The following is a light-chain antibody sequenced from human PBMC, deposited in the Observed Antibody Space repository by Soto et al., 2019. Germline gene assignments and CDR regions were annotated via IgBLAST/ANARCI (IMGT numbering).Light chain of an antibody. V-gene: IGKV1-39*01. J-gene: IGKJ3*01. CDR1: QTITNY. CDR3: QQSYNTPFA. CDR2: AAS. Sequence: DIQMTQSPSSLSASVGDRVTITCRASQTITNYLNWYQQKPGKAPRILIYAASSLQSGVPSRFSGSGSGTDFTLTIDSLQPEDFATYFCQQSYNTPFAFGPGTKVDIK.